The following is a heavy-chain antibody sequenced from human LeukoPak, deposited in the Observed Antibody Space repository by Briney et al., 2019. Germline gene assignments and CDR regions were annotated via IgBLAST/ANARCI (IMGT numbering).Heavy chain of an antibody. V-gene: IGHV3-30*03. J-gene: IGHJ4*02. CDR2: ISYDGSNK. CDR3: ATPQGDF. D-gene: IGHD3-16*01. CDR1: GFTFSSYG. Sequence: GGSLRLSCAASGFTFSSYGMHWVRQAPGKGLEWVAVISYDGSNKYYADSVKGRFTISRDNSKNTLYLQMNSLRVEDTAIYYCATPQGDFWGQGTLSPSPQ.